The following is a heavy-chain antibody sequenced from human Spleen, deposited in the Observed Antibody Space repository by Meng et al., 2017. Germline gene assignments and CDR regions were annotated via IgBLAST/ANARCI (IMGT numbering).Heavy chain of an antibody. D-gene: IGHD3-10*01. V-gene: IGHV1-2*02. CDR2: INPNSGGT. CDR3: ARDYYGSRTYYNTDY. J-gene: IGHJ4*02. CDR1: VYTFTGYY. Sequence: QGQMVQSGAEVKKPGASVKVSCKASVYTFTGYYIHWVRQAPGQGLEWMGWINPNSGGTNYAQKFQGRVTMTRDTSISTADMELSRLTSDDTAVYFCARDYYGSRTYYNTDYWGQGTLVTVSS.